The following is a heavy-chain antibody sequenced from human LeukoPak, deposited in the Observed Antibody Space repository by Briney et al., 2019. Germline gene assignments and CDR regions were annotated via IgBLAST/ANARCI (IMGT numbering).Heavy chain of an antibody. Sequence: PGGSLRLSCAASGFTFSTYGMHWVRQAPGKGLEWVAVISYDGSNKYYADSVKGRFTISRDNSKNTLYLQMNSLRAEDTAVYYCARSGDVAHYYYYYYMDVWGKGTTVTVSS. CDR2: ISYDGSNK. J-gene: IGHJ6*03. D-gene: IGHD3-10*01. CDR3: ARSGDVAHYYYYYYMDV. CDR1: GFTFSTYG. V-gene: IGHV3-30*03.